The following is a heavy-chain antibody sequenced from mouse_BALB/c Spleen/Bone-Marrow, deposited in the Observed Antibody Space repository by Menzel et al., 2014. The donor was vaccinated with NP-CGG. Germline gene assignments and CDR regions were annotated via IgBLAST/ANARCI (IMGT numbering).Heavy chain of an antibody. J-gene: IGHJ1*01. CDR3: AKRRAPGDFDV. V-gene: IGHV1-54*01. CDR2: INPGSGGT. Sequence: SGAELVRPGTSVKVSCKASGYAFTHYLIEWVKQRPGQGLEWIGVINPGSGGTNYNEKFKGKATLTADKSSSTAYMQLSSLTSDDSAVYFCAKRRAPGDFDVWGAGTTVTVSS. CDR1: GYAFTHYL.